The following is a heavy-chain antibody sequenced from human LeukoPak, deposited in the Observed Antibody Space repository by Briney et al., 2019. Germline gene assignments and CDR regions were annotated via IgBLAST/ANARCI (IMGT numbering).Heavy chain of an antibody. D-gene: IGHD5-18*01. V-gene: IGHV7-4-1*02. Sequence: HGASVKVSCKASGYTFTSYAMNWVRQAPGQGLEWMGWINTNTGNPTYAQGFTGRFVFSLDTSVSTAYLQISSLKAEDTAVYYCARDGYSYGYPSYYYYYYMDVWGKGTTVTVSS. CDR2: INTNTGNP. J-gene: IGHJ6*03. CDR1: GYTFTSYA. CDR3: ARDGYSYGYPSYYYYYYMDV.